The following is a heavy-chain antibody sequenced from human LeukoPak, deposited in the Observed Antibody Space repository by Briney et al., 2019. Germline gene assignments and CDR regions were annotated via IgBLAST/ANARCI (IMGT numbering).Heavy chain of an antibody. Sequence: GRSLRLSCAASGFTFSSYGMHWVRQAPGKGLEWVAVIWYDGSNKYYADSVKGRFTISRDYSKNTLYLQMNSLRAEDTAVYYCARGVGGRVVVILDYWGQGTLVTVSS. D-gene: IGHD3-22*01. J-gene: IGHJ4*02. CDR3: ARGVGGRVVVILDY. CDR2: IWYDGSNK. CDR1: GFTFSSYG. V-gene: IGHV3-33*01.